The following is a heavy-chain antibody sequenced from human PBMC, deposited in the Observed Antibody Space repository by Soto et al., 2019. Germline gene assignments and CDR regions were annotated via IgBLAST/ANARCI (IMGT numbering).Heavy chain of an antibody. CDR2: ITGSGGST. V-gene: IGHV3-23*01. Sequence: EVQLLESGGGLVQPGGSLRLSCAASGFTFSNYAMSWVRQAPGKGLEWVSGITGSGGSTYYADSVQGRLTISRDNPKNTLYLQMNSLRAEDTAIYYCARGSAYSDYDLEYWGQGTLVTVSS. CDR3: ARGSAYSDYDLEY. J-gene: IGHJ4*02. CDR1: GFTFSNYA. D-gene: IGHD4-17*01.